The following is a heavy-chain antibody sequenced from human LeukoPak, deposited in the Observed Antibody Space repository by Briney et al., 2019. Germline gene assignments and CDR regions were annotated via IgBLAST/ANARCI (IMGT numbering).Heavy chain of an antibody. Sequence: SVKVSCKAPGGTFSSYAISWVRQAPGRGLEWMGGIIPIFGTANYAQKFQGRVTITADESTSTAYMELSSLRSEDTAVYYCASPRFLFGAGSLDYWGQGTLVTVSS. J-gene: IGHJ4*02. D-gene: IGHD3-3*01. CDR1: GGTFSSYA. V-gene: IGHV1-69*01. CDR3: ASPRFLFGAGSLDY. CDR2: IIPIFGTA.